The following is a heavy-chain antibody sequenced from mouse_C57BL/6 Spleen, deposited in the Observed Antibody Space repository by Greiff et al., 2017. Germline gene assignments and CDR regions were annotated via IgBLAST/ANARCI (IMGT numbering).Heavy chain of an antibody. J-gene: IGHJ1*03. CDR2: IWSGGST. Sequence: QVQLQQSGPGLVQPSQSLSITCTVSGFSFTSYGVHWVRQSPGKGLEWLGVIWSGGSTDYYAAFISRLSISKDNSKGQVFFKMNSLQADDTAIYYCARNDGYYDWYFDVWGTGTTVTVSS. CDR3: ARNDGYYDWYFDV. D-gene: IGHD2-3*01. V-gene: IGHV2-2*01. CDR1: GFSFTSYG.